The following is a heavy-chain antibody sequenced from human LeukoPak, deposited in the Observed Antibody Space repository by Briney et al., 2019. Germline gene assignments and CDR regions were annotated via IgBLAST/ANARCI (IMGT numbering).Heavy chain of an antibody. CDR2: ISSSGSNI. CDR3: ARDIYGSGPPVGDAIDY. V-gene: IGHV3-11*04. CDR1: GFTFSDYY. D-gene: IGHD3-10*01. Sequence: PGGSLRLSCAASGFTFSDYYMSWIRQAPGKGLEWVSYISSSGSNIYYADSVKGRFTISRDNAKNLLYLQVNSLRAEDTAVYYCARDIYGSGPPVGDAIDYWGQGTLVTVSS. J-gene: IGHJ4*02.